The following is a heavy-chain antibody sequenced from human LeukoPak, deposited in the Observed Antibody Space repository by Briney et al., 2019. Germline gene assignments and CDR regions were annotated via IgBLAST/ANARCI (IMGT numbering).Heavy chain of an antibody. Sequence: PSETLSLTCTVSGGSISSYYWSWIRQPPGKGLEWIGYIYYSGSTNYNPSLKSRVTISVDTSKNQFSLKLSSVTAADTAVYYCARIGGYVGLDAFDIWGQGTMVTVSS. CDR3: ARIGGYVGLDAFDI. J-gene: IGHJ3*02. CDR2: IYYSGST. D-gene: IGHD5-12*01. V-gene: IGHV4-59*12. CDR1: GGSISSYY.